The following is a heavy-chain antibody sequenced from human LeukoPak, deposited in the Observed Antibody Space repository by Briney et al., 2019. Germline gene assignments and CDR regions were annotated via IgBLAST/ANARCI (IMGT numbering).Heavy chain of an antibody. D-gene: IGHD3-10*02. CDR2: ISYDGSNK. Sequence: PGGSLRLSCAASGFTFSSYGMHWVRQAPGKGLDWVAVISYDGSNKYYADSVKGRFTISRDNSKNTLYLQMNSLRAEDTAVYYCAKGCSRCAFDIWGQGTMVTVSS. CDR3: AKGCSRCAFDI. V-gene: IGHV3-30*18. J-gene: IGHJ3*02. CDR1: GFTFSSYG.